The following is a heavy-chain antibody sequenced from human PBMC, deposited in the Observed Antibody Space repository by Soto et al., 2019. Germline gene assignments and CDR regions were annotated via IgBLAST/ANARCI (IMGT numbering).Heavy chain of an antibody. D-gene: IGHD6-13*01. CDR3: AREAGEQQLGSYYYYGMDV. CDR2: IYYSGST. J-gene: IGHJ6*02. CDR1: GGSISSGGYY. V-gene: IGHV4-31*03. Sequence: QVQLQESGPGLVKPSQTLSLTCTVSGGSISSGGYYWSWIRQHPGKGLEWIGYIYYSGSTYYNPSLKSRVTISVDTSKNQFSLKLSSVTAADTAVYYCAREAGEQQLGSYYYYGMDVWGQGTTVTVSS.